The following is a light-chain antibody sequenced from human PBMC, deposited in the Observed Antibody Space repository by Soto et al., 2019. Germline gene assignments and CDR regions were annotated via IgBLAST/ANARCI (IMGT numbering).Light chain of an antibody. CDR2: EVS. CDR1: SRDVGGYNY. J-gene: IGLJ1*01. Sequence: QSVLTQPSSVTGSRGQSITISCTGTSRDVGGYNYVSWYQQHPGKAPKLMIYEVSNRPSGVSNRFSGSKSGNTASLTISGLQAEYEADYYCSSYTSSSTLVFGTGTKVTVL. V-gene: IGLV2-14*01. CDR3: SSYTSSSTLV.